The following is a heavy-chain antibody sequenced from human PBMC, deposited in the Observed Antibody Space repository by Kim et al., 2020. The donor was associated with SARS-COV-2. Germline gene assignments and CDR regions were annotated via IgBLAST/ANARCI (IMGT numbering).Heavy chain of an antibody. Sequence: ASVKVSCKASGYTFTSYAMNWVRQAPGQGLEWMGWINTNTGNPTYAQGFTGRFVFSLDTSVSTAYLQISSLKAEDTAVYYCARDSQGVQWLVPWFDPWGQGTLVTVSS. J-gene: IGHJ5*02. D-gene: IGHD6-19*01. CDR1: GYTFTSYA. CDR3: ARDSQGVQWLVPWFDP. CDR2: INTNTGNP. V-gene: IGHV7-4-1*02.